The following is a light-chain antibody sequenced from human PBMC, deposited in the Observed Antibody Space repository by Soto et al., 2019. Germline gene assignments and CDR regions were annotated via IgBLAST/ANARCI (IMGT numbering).Light chain of an antibody. CDR1: RSNIGSNT. J-gene: IGLJ1*01. CDR3: AAWDDSLNGSYV. V-gene: IGLV1-44*01. CDR2: SNN. Sequence: TQPPSTSGTPGQRVTISCSGSRSNIGSNTVTWYQQLPGTAPKLLIYSNNQRPSGVPDRFSGSKSGTSASLAISGLQSEDEADYYCAAWDDSLNGSYVFGTGTKVTVL.